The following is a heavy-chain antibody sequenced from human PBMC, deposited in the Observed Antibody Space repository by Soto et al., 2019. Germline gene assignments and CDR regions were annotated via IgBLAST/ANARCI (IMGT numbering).Heavy chain of an antibody. CDR2: VSIGGST. D-gene: IGHD2-15*01. CDR1: GFTFSSYA. J-gene: IGHJ4*02. CDR3: AKRRGAGGHFDY. Sequence: LRLSCAACGFTFSSYAMGWVRQGPGKGLEWVAVVSIGGSTHYADSVRGRFTISRDNSKNTLSLQMNSLTAEDTAVYFCAKRRGAGGHFDYWGQGALVTVSS. V-gene: IGHV3-23*01.